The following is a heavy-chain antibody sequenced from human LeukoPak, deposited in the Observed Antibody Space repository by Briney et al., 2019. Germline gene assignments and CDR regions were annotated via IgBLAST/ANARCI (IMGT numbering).Heavy chain of an antibody. V-gene: IGHV3-53*01. Sequence: GGSLRLSCAVSGFTVSTKYISWVRQAPGKGLEWVSLLFSGGSTYYADSVKGRFTISRDNSKNTLYLQMNGLRAEDTAVYYCAKDQHSYPHDAFDIWGQGTMVTVSS. CDR1: GFTVSTKY. CDR3: AKDQHSYPHDAFDI. J-gene: IGHJ3*02. D-gene: IGHD2-2*01. CDR2: LFSGGST.